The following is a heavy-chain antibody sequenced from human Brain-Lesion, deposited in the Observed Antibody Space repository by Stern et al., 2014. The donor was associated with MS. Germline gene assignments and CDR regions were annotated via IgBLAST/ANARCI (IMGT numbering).Heavy chain of an antibody. CDR3: AGAIGKYELLEAFDM. V-gene: IGHV4-30-4*01. Sequence: VQLVESGPGLVKPSQTLPLTCTVSGASIGGGGFLSGWVPPPPRKGPGWVGCIYYSGTTYYKASLKSRVTISLDTSKNQFSLNLSSVTAADTAVYYCAGAIGKYELLEAFDMWGQGTKVTVSS. J-gene: IGHJ3*02. CDR2: IYYSGTT. CDR1: GASIGGGGFL. D-gene: IGHD2-2*01.